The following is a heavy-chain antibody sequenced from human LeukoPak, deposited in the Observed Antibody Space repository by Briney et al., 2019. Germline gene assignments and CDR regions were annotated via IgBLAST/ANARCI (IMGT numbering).Heavy chain of an antibody. CDR3: AKEDYYDSSGYHEIVYYYYGMDV. J-gene: IGHJ6*02. Sequence: GGSLRLSCAASGFTFSSYGMHWVRQAPGKGLEWVAVISYDGSNKYYADSVKGRFTISRDNSKNTLYLQMNSLRAEDTAVYYCAKEDYYDSSGYHEIVYYYYGMDVWVQGTTVTVSS. CDR1: GFTFSSYG. CDR2: ISYDGSNK. V-gene: IGHV3-30*18. D-gene: IGHD3-22*01.